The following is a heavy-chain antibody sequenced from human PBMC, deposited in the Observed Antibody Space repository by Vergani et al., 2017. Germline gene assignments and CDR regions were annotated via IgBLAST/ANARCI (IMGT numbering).Heavy chain of an antibody. CDR1: GGTFTSYG. CDR2: ISAYNGNT. Sequence: QVQLVQSGAEVKKPGSSVKVSCKASGGTFTSYGISWVRQAPGQGLEWMGWISAYNGNTNYAQKLQGRVTMTTDTSTSTAYMELSSLRSEDTAVYYCARDMCSGGSCYGGYFQHWGQGTLVTVSS. CDR3: ARDMCSGGSCYGGYFQH. V-gene: IGHV1-18*01. J-gene: IGHJ1*01. D-gene: IGHD2-15*01.